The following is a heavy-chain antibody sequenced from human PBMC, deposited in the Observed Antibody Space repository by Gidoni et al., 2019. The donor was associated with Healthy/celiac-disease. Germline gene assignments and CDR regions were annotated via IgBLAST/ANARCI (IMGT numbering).Heavy chain of an antibody. CDR2: ISGSGGST. J-gene: IGHJ3*02. V-gene: IGHV3-23*01. CDR3: AKSNVLLWFGELTDAFDI. D-gene: IGHD3-10*01. CDR1: GFPFSSYA. Sequence: EVQLLESGGGLVQPGGSLRLSCAASGFPFSSYAMSWVRQAPGKGLEWVSAISGSGGSTYYADSVKGRFTISRDNSKNTLYLQMNSLRAEDTAVYYCAKSNVLLWFGELTDAFDIWGQGTMVTVSS.